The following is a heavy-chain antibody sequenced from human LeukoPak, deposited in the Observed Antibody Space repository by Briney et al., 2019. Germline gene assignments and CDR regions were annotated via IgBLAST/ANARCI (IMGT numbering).Heavy chain of an antibody. CDR3: ARITSGSGYYFDY. CDR1: GDSVSSNSAA. D-gene: IGHD6-19*01. CDR2: TRYRSKWYN. J-gene: IGHJ4*02. Sequence: SQTLSLTCAISGDSVSSNSAAWHWIRQSPSRGLEWLGRTRYRSKWYNDYAVSVKSRITISPDTSKNQFSLQLNSVTPEDTVVYYCARITSGSGYYFDYWGQGTLVTVSS. V-gene: IGHV6-1*01.